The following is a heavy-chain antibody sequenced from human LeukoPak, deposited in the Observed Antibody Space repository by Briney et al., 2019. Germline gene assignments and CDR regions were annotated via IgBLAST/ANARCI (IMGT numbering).Heavy chain of an antibody. CDR1: GYTFTGYY. Sequence: ASVKVSCKASGYTFTGYYMHWVRQAPGQGLGWMGWINPNSGGTNYAQKFQGRVTMTRDTSISTAYMELSRLRSDDTAVYYCARGRGYSGYVPSYYFDYWGQGTLVTVSS. V-gene: IGHV1-2*02. J-gene: IGHJ4*02. D-gene: IGHD5-12*01. CDR3: ARGRGYSGYVPSYYFDY. CDR2: INPNSGGT.